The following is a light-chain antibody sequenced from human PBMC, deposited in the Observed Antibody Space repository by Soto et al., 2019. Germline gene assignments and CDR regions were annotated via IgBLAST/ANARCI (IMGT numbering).Light chain of an antibody. CDR3: CSFARGSTVV. CDR1: SSDVGSYNL. Sequence: QSVLTQPASVSGSPGQSITISCTGTSSDVGSYNLVSWYQQHPGNAPKLMIYEGSKRPSGVSNRFFGSKSGNKASLTISGLQAEDEADYYCCSFARGSTVVFGGGTKLTVL. CDR2: EGS. J-gene: IGLJ3*02. V-gene: IGLV2-23*01.